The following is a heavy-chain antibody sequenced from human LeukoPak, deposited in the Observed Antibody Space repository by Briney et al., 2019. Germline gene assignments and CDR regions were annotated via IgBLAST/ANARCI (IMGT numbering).Heavy chain of an antibody. D-gene: IGHD3-16*01. J-gene: IGHJ5*02. CDR2: IRGSGTT. CDR3: SRDKFYVWFDP. CDR1: GFTFSSYS. Sequence: GGSLRLSCASSGFTFSSYSMNWVRQAPGKELESVGFIRGSGTTQYAASVRGRFTISRDDSKSIAYLQMNSLKTEDTAVYYCSRDKFYVWFDPWGQGTLVTVSS. V-gene: IGHV3-49*04.